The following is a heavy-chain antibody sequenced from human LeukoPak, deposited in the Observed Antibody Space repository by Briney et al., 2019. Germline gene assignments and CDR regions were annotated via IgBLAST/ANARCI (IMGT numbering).Heavy chain of an antibody. J-gene: IGHJ4*02. D-gene: IGHD3-9*01. CDR2: IWYDGSNK. CDR3: ARAGRDFDWLRLIDY. CDR1: GFTVSSSD. Sequence: GGSLRLSCAASGFTVSSSDMHWVRQAPGKGLEWVAVIWYDGSNKHYADSVKGRFTISRDNSKNTLYLQMNSLRAEDTAVYYCARAGRDFDWLRLIDYWGQGTLVTVSS. V-gene: IGHV3-33*01.